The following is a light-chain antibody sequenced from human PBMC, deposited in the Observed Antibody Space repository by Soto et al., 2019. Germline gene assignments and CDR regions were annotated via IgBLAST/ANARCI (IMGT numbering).Light chain of an antibody. Sequence: DIQLIQSPSSLSASVGDRVTITCRANEKMTRYLNWYQQKPGKAPKLLIYAASNLQSGVPSRFSGSGSGTEFTLTIDRLQSADFAVYYCQQYDRWPVTFGGGTKVEIK. CDR2: AAS. CDR3: QQYDRWPVT. J-gene: IGKJ4*01. V-gene: IGKV1-39*01. CDR1: EKMTRY.